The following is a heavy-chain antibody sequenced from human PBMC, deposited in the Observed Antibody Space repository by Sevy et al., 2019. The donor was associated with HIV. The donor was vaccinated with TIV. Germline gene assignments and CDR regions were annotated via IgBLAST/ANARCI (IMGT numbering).Heavy chain of an antibody. D-gene: IGHD6-13*01. CDR1: GFTFSSYW. J-gene: IGHJ4*02. V-gene: IGHV3-74*01. CDR3: ARGAPAGTFDY. CDR2: VNSDGSST. Sequence: GGSLRLSCAASGFTFSSYWMHWVRQAPGKGLVWVSRVNSDGSSTSDADSVKGRFTISRDNAKNTLYLQMNSLRAEDTAVYYCARGAPAGTFDYWGQGTLVTVSS.